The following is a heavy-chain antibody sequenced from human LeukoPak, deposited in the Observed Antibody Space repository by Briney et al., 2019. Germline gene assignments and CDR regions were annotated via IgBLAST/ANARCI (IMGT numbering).Heavy chain of an antibody. CDR2: ISGSGGST. CDR3: AKARGVVVTATPHDY. V-gene: IGHV3-23*01. D-gene: IGHD2-21*02. Sequence: GGSLRLSCAASGFTFSSYGMSWVRQAPGKGLEWVSAISGSGGSTYYADSVKGRFTISRDNSKNTLYLQMNSLRAEDTAVYYCAKARGVVVTATPHDYWGQGTLVTVSS. J-gene: IGHJ4*02. CDR1: GFTFSSYG.